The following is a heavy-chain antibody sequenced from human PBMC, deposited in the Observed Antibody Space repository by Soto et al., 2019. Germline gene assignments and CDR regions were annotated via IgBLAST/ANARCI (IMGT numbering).Heavy chain of an antibody. CDR1: GFTFSSYG. D-gene: IGHD4-17*01. Sequence: QVQLVESGGGGVPPGRSLRLSCAASGFTFSSYGMHWVRQAPGKWLEWVAVISYDGSNKYYADSVKGRFTISRYNSKNTLYLQMNSLRAEDTAVYYCAKDCTPLDYGDYVPCFDYWGQGTLVTVSS. CDR2: ISYDGSNK. J-gene: IGHJ4*02. V-gene: IGHV3-30*18. CDR3: AKDCTPLDYGDYVPCFDY.